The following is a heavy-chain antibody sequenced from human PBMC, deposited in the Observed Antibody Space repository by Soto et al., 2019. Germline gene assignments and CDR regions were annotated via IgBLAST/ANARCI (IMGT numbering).Heavy chain of an antibody. CDR1: GYTFTRYG. J-gene: IGHJ4*02. CDR2: ISGYNGDT. V-gene: IGHV1-18*01. D-gene: IGHD2-21*01. Sequence: QVQLVQSGPEVKKPGASVKVSCKASGYTFTRYGISWVRLAPGHGLEWMGWISGYNGDTVYPQKVQGRVTMTRDTSTNTAYMDLRSLRSDDTAVYYCARDSRGVAGDAIPFDHWGQGALVVVSS. CDR3: ARDSRGVAGDAIPFDH.